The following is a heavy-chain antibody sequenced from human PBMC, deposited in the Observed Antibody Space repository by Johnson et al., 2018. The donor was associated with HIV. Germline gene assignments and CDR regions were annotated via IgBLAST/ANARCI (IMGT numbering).Heavy chain of an antibody. J-gene: IGHJ3*01. Sequence: QVQLVESGGGVVQPGRSLRLSCAASAFAFSRYGMHWVRRAPGRGLEWVALISYDGGNKYYADSVRGRITISRDNTKNMVYLQMNSLRPEDTAVYYCARERFSDMLTGYHAFDVWGQGTMVTVSS. CDR3: ARERFSDMLTGYHAFDV. CDR1: AFAFSRYG. D-gene: IGHD3-9*01. V-gene: IGHV3-30*03. CDR2: ISYDGGNK.